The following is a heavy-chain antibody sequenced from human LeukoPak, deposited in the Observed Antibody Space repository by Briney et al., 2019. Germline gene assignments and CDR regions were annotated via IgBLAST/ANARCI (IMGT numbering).Heavy chain of an antibody. V-gene: IGHV1-2*02. J-gene: IGHJ5*02. Sequence: GESLKISCKGSGYSFTSYYMHWVRQAPGQGLEWMGWINPNSGGTNYAQKFQGRVTMTRDTSISTAYMELSRLRSDDTAVYYCARVGGSGYPWGQGTLVTVSS. CDR1: GYSFTSYY. CDR3: ARVGGSGYP. D-gene: IGHD2-15*01. CDR2: INPNSGGT.